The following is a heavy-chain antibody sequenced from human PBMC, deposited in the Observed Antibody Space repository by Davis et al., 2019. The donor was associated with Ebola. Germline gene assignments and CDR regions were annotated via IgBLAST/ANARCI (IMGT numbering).Heavy chain of an antibody. D-gene: IGHD6-13*01. CDR3: ARDAAPDIYYYYGMDV. J-gene: IGHJ6*04. Sequence: GGSLRLSCAASGFTFSSYGMHWVRQAPGKGLEWVAFIRYDGKNEYYADSVKGRFTISRDNSKNTLYLQMNSLRPEDTAVYYCARDAAPDIYYYYGMDVWGKGTTVTVSS. V-gene: IGHV3-30*02. CDR1: GFTFSSYG. CDR2: IRYDGKNE.